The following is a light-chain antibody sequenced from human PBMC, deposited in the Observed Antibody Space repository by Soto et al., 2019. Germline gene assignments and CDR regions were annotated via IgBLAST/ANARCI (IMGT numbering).Light chain of an antibody. V-gene: IGKV3-15*01. CDR1: QSVSSN. Sequence: EIVMTQSPATLSLSPGERATLSCRASQSVSSNLAWYQQKPGQAPSLLIYGASTWATGIPATFSGSGSGTEFTLTISSLQSEDFAVYYCQQYNNWPPMYTFGQGTKLEIK. J-gene: IGKJ2*01. CDR2: GAS. CDR3: QQYNNWPPMYT.